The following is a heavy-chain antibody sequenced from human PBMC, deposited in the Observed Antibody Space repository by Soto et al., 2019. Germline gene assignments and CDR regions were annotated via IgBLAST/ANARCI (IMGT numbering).Heavy chain of an antibody. D-gene: IGHD3-3*01. CDR2: IIPIFGTA. J-gene: IGHJ3*02. CDR3: AREIFGVIISGGSGACDI. CDR1: GGTFSTYA. V-gene: IGHV1-69*13. Sequence: GASVKVSCKASGGTFSTYAISWVRQAPGQGLEWMGGIIPIFGTAKYAQKFQGRVTITADESTSTAYMELSSLRSEDTAVYYCAREIFGVIISGGSGACDIWAQGPMVTVS.